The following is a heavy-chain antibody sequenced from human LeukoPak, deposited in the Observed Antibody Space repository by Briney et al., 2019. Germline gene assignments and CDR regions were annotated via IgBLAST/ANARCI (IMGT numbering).Heavy chain of an antibody. D-gene: IGHD3-10*01. CDR2: ISAYNGNT. J-gene: IGHJ3*02. Sequence: GASVKVSCKASGYTFTRYGISWVRQAPGQGLEWMGWISAYNGNTNYAQKLQGRVTMTTDTSTSTAYMELRSLRSDDTAVYYCASSWGGETGDAFDIWGQGTMVTVSS. CDR1: GYTFTRYG. CDR3: ASSWGGETGDAFDI. V-gene: IGHV1-18*01.